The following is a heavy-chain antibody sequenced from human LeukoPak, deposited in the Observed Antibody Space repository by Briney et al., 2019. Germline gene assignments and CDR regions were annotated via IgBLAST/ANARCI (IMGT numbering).Heavy chain of an antibody. CDR1: GGSISSSSYY. CDR2: IYYSGST. J-gene: IGHJ6*02. D-gene: IGHD2-15*01. CDR3: ARDPAAYCSGGSCYSAGGKGYYYYGMDV. Sequence: SETLSLTCTVSGGSISSSSYYWGWIRQPPGKGLEWIGSIYYSGSTYYNPSLKSRVTISVDTSKNQFSLKLSSVTAADTAVYYCARDPAAYCSGGSCYSAGGKGYYYYGMDVWGQGTTVTVSS. V-gene: IGHV4-39*07.